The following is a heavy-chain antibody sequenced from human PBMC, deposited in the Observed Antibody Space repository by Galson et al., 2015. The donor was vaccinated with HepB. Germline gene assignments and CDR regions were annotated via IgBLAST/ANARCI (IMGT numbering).Heavy chain of an antibody. Sequence: SVKVSCKAXGYTXXXYYMHWVXQAPGQGLEWMGIINPSGXSTSYAQKFQXXXTMTRDTSTSTVYMELSSLRSEDTXXXYCARGRRGDILTGPPRSGMDVWGXXXTVTXS. J-gene: IGHJ6*01. CDR2: INPSGXST. CDR1: GYTXXXYY. CDR3: ARGRRGDILTGPPRSGMDV. D-gene: IGHD3-9*01. V-gene: IGHV1-46*03.